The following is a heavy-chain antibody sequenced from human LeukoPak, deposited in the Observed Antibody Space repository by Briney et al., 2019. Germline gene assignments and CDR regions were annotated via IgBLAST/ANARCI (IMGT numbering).Heavy chain of an antibody. CDR1: GGSISSTNSY. CDR2: IYYTGSS. CDR3: ARGYDFRNWFDP. Sequence: SETLSLTCTVSGGSISSTNSYWGWIRQPPGKGLEWIGNIYYTGSSYYNPSLKSRITISVDTSKNLFSLKLNSVTAADTAVYYCARGYDFRNWFDPWGQGTLVTVSS. V-gene: IGHV4-39*01. D-gene: IGHD5-12*01. J-gene: IGHJ5*02.